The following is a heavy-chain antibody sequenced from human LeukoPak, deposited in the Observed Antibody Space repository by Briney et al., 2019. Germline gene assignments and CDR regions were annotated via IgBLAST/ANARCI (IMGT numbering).Heavy chain of an antibody. V-gene: IGHV3-21*01. CDR1: GFTFSSYS. CDR3: ARLSAFWSGYYPSTDY. CDR2: ISSSSSYI. Sequence: GGSLRLSCAASGFTFSSYSMNWVRQAPGKGLEWVSSISSSSSYIYYADSVKGRFTISRENAKNSLYLQINSLRAEDTAVYYCARLSAFWSGYYPSTDYWGQGTLVTVSS. D-gene: IGHD3-3*01. J-gene: IGHJ4*02.